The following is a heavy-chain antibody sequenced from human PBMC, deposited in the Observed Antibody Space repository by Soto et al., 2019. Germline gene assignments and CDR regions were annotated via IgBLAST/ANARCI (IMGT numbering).Heavy chain of an antibody. Sequence: QVQLLQSGAEVKKPGSSVRVSCMTSGGTFTSYALNWVRQAPGQGPEWMGVIIPIFGTPIYEQKFQGRLTLTADGSTSTIYMELSSLTSEGTDVYYCARAADYEDSYYDMVVWGQGTTVIVSS. CDR2: IIPIFGTP. J-gene: IGHJ6*02. V-gene: IGHV1-69*12. CDR3: ARAADYEDSYYDMVV. D-gene: IGHD4-17*01. CDR1: GGTFTSYA.